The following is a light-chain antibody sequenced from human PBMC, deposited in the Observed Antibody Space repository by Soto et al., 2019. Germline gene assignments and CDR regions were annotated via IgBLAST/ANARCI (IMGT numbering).Light chain of an antibody. CDR2: DAS. V-gene: IGKV1-33*01. CDR3: QQYDSLPIT. CDR1: QGVKND. Sequence: IQMTQSPSSLSASVGDRVTITCRASQGVKNDLGWFQQKPGKAPKLLIYDASRLETGVPSRFSGSESGTDFSFAISSLQPEDIATYYCQQYDSLPITFGQGTRLEIK. J-gene: IGKJ5*01.